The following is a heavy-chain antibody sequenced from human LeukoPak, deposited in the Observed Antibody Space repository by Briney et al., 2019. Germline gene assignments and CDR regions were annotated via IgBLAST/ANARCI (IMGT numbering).Heavy chain of an antibody. Sequence: PGGSLRLSCAASEFTFSYYNMHWVRQVPGKGLEWVSYISSSGNTIYYADSVKGRFTISRDNDKDSLYLQMNSLRAEDTAVYYCARDGSSGWSNWFDPWGQGTLVTVSS. D-gene: IGHD6-19*01. CDR2: ISSSGNTI. V-gene: IGHV3-48*01. J-gene: IGHJ5*02. CDR1: EFTFSYYN. CDR3: ARDGSSGWSNWFDP.